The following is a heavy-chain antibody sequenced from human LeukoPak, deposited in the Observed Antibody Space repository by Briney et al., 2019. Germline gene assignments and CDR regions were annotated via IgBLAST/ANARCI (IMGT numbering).Heavy chain of an antibody. CDR3: ATYSSLNRREFQY. V-gene: IGHV3-7*01. D-gene: IGHD3-22*01. CDR2: IKYDGSEK. CDR1: GFTFSSKW. Sequence: PGGSLRLSCAASGFTFSSKWMSWVRQAPGKGLEWVANIKYDGSEKYYVDSVKGRFTISRDNAKNSLYLQMNSLRAEDTAVYYCATYSSLNRREFQYWGQGTLLTVSS. J-gene: IGHJ1*01.